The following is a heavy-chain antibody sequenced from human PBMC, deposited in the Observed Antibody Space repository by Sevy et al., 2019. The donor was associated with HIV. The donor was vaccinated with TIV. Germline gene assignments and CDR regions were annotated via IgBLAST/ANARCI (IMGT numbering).Heavy chain of an antibody. J-gene: IGHJ4*02. CDR1: GFTFSSYS. Sequence: GGSLRLSCAASGFTFSSYSMNWVRQAPGKVLEWVSSISSSSSYIYYADSVKGRFTISRDNAKNSLYLQMNSLRAEDTAVYYCARDRGIWFRELSVFDYWGQGTLVTVSS. D-gene: IGHD3-10*01. V-gene: IGHV3-21*01. CDR3: ARDRGIWFRELSVFDY. CDR2: ISSSSSYI.